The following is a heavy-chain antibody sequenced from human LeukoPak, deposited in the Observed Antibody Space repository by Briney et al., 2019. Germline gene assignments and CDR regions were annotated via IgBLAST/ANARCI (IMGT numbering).Heavy chain of an antibody. CDR1: GFTFSSYA. CDR3: AKDCGRRSYSSELY. D-gene: IGHD1-26*01. Sequence: GGSLRLSCAASGFTFSSYAMSWVRQAPGKGLEWVSAISGSGGSTYYADSVKGRFTISRDNSKNTLYLQMNSLRAEDTAVYYCAKDCGRRSYSSELYWGQGTLVTVSS. J-gene: IGHJ4*02. V-gene: IGHV3-23*01. CDR2: ISGSGGST.